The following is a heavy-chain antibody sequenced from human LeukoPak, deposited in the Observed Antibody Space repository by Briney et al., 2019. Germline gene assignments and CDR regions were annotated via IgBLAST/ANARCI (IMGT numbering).Heavy chain of an antibody. V-gene: IGHV4-61*02. D-gene: IGHD4-17*01. J-gene: IGHJ6*03. Sequence: PSQTLSLTCTVYGGSISSGSYYWSWIRQPAGKGLEWIGRIYTSGNTNYNPSLKSRVTISVDTSKNQFSLKLSSVTAADTAVYYCARHQRDYGDYVPRYMDVWGKGTTLTVSS. CDR2: IYTSGNT. CDR3: ARHQRDYGDYVPRYMDV. CDR1: GGSISSGSYY.